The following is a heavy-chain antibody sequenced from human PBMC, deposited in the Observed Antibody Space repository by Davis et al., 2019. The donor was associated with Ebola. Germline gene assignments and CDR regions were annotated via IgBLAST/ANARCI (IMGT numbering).Heavy chain of an antibody. CDR1: GFTLSSYA. D-gene: IGHD3-10*02. Sequence: GESLKISCAASGFTLSSYAMHWVRRAPGEGLEWVANINQDGSAQYYGNSVKGRFTISRDNAKNSLYLQMNSLRAEDTAVYYCAEAGPFMYYYYYCGMDVWGQGTTVTVSS. CDR2: INQDGSAQ. V-gene: IGHV3-7*01. CDR3: AEAGPFMYYYYYCGMDV. J-gene: IGHJ6*02.